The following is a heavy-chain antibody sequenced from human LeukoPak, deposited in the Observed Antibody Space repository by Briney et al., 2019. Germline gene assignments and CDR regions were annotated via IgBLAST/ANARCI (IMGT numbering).Heavy chain of an antibody. J-gene: IGHJ6*01. CDR2: IYYSGST. CDR1: GGSISNGDHY. V-gene: IGHV4-30-4*01. CDR3: ARDRWFPSPLGMDV. Sequence: SETLSLTCNVSGGSISNGDHYWSWIRQPPGKGLVWIGYIYYSGSTYYYPSLRSRVTISIDTSKNQFSLRLRSVTAADTAVYYCARDRWFPSPLGMDVWGQGTTVTVSS. D-gene: IGHD3-10*01.